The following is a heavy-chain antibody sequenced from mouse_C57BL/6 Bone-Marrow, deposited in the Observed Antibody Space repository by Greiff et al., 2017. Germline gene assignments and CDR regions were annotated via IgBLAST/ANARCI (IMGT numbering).Heavy chain of an antibody. CDR2: IYPGSGST. CDR1: GYTFTSYW. Sequence: VQLQQPGAELVKPGASVKMSCEASGYTFTSYWITWVKQRPGQGLEWIGDIYPGSGSTNYNEKFKSKATLTVDTSSSTAYMQLSSLTSEDSAVYYCAPRNLYDGYSDYWGQGTTLTVSS. D-gene: IGHD2-3*01. V-gene: IGHV1-55*01. CDR3: APRNLYDGYSDY. J-gene: IGHJ2*01.